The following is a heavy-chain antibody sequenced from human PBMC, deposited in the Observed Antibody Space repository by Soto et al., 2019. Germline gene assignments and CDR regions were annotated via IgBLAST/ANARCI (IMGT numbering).Heavy chain of an antibody. D-gene: IGHD3-22*01. CDR1: GFTFSSYS. CDR3: ARPYDSRTRPFDY. J-gene: IGHJ4*02. CDR2: ISSSSSYI. Sequence: EVQLVESGGGLVKPGGSLRLSSAASGFTFSSYSMNWVRLAPGKGLEWVSSISSSSSYIYYADSVKGRFTISRDNAKNSLYLQMNSLRAEDTAVYYCARPYDSRTRPFDYWGQGTLVTVSS. V-gene: IGHV3-21*01.